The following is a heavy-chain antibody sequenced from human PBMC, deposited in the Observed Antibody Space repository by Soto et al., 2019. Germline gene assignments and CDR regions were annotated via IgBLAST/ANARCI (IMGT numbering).Heavy chain of an antibody. CDR2: VIGSGGST. J-gene: IGHJ3*01. CDR1: GFTFSSHA. D-gene: IGHD6-19*01. V-gene: IGHV3-23*01. Sequence: EVQLLESGGALVQPGGSLRLSCAASGFTFSSHAMSWVRQAPGMGLEWVSGVIGSGGSTYYADSVKGRFTISRDNPKNTLYRQMNSLRADDTAVYYCAKGYSSGWVAFDFWGQGTMVTVSS. CDR3: AKGYSSGWVAFDF.